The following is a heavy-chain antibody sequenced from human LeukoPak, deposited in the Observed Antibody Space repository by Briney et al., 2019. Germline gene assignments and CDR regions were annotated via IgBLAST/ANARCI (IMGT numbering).Heavy chain of an antibody. Sequence: MGWINPNSGGTNYAQKFQGRVTMTRDTSISTAYMELSRLRSDDTAVYYCARLLWFGELNDYWGQGTLVTVSS. D-gene: IGHD3-10*01. J-gene: IGHJ4*02. CDR2: INPNSGGT. V-gene: IGHV1-2*02. CDR3: ARLLWFGELNDY.